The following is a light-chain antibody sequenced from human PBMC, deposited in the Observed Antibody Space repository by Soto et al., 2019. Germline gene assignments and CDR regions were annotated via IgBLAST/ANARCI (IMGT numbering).Light chain of an antibody. CDR1: QSISSW. CDR3: QQYNSYL. V-gene: IGKV1-5*03. J-gene: IGKJ3*01. CDR2: KAS. Sequence: DMQMTQSPSTLSTSVGDRVTITCRASQSISSWLAWYQQKPGKAPKLLIYKASSLESGVPSRFSGSGSGTEFTLTISSLQPDDFATYYCQQYNSYLFGPGTKVDIK.